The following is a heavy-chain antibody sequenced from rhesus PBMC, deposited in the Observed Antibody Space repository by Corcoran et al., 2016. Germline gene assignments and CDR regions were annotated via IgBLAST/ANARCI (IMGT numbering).Heavy chain of an antibody. J-gene: IGHJ4*01. Sequence: QLQLQESGPGLVKPSETLSVTCAVSGGSICSSYWSWIRQAPGKGLEWIGYSYGSGSSTNYNPSLKSRVTLSVDTSKNQLSLKLTSVTAADTAVYCCASGGSKFSNDYWGQGVLVTVSS. D-gene: IGHD4-23*01. CDR3: ASGGSKFSNDY. CDR2: SYGSGSST. V-gene: IGHV4-169*02. CDR1: GGSICSSY.